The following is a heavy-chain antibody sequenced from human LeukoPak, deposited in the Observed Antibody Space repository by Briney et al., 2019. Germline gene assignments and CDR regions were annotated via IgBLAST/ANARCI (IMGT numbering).Heavy chain of an antibody. Sequence: SETLSLTRTVSGASMRTYYWSWIRQPPGKGLEWIGFIYHSGSTDYNPSLKSRGTLSVDTSKNQFSLKLSSVTAADTAVYYCARTNYYGSGSYYPDLWGQGTLVTVSS. D-gene: IGHD3-10*01. V-gene: IGHV4-59*08. CDR2: IYHSGST. J-gene: IGHJ5*02. CDR1: GASMRTYY. CDR3: ARTNYYGSGSYYPDL.